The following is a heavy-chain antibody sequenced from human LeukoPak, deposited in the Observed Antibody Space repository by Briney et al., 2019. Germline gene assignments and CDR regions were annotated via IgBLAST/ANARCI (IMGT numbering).Heavy chain of an antibody. Sequence: GGSLRLSCAASGFTFSSYGMHWVRQAPGKGLEWVAVIWYDGSNKYYADSVKGRFNISRDNSKNTLYLQMNSLRAEDTAVYYCASYGDYVDYWGQGTLVTVSS. CDR1: GFTFSSYG. V-gene: IGHV3-33*01. CDR2: IWYDGSNK. J-gene: IGHJ4*02. D-gene: IGHD4-17*01. CDR3: ASYGDYVDY.